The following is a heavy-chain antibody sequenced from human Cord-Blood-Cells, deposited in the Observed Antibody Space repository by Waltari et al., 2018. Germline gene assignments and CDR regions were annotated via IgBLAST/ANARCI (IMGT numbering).Heavy chain of an antibody. J-gene: IGHJ4*02. V-gene: IGHV1-3*01. D-gene: IGHD1-26*01. CDR2: INAGNGNT. CDR1: GYTFTSYA. Sequence: QVQLVQSGAEVKKPGASVKVSCKASGYTFTSYAMHWVRQAPGQRLEWMGWINAGNGNTKYSQKFQGRVTITRDTSASTAYMELSSLRSEDTAVYYCARDLVGATPAFDYWGQGTLVTVSS. CDR3: ARDLVGATPAFDY.